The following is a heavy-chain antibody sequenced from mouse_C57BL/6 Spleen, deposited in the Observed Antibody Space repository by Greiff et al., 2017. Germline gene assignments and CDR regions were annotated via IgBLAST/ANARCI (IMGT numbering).Heavy chain of an antibody. J-gene: IGHJ2*01. CDR2: IYPGDGDT. Sequence: VQLQQSGPELVKPGASVKISCKASGYAFSSSWMNWVKQRPGKGLEWIGRIYPGDGDTNYNGKLKGKAKLTANNSTSTAYMQLSSLTSEDSAVYFCARRPIYYDYDLCYWGQGPTLTVAS. CDR1: GYAFSSSW. V-gene: IGHV1-82*01. D-gene: IGHD2-4*01. CDR3: ARRPIYYDYDLCY.